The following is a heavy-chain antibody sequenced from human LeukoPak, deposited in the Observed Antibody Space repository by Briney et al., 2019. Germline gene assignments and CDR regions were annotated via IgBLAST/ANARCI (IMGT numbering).Heavy chain of an antibody. CDR3: ARDDRNIVATIGDY. J-gene: IGHJ4*02. CDR1: GYTFTSYY. V-gene: IGHV1-46*01. D-gene: IGHD5-12*01. CDR2: INPSGGST. Sequence: ASVKVSCKASGYTFTSYYMHWVRQAPGQGLEWMGIINPSGGSTSYAQKFQGRVTMTRDTSISTAYMELSRLRSDDTAVYYCARDDRNIVATIGDYWGQGTLVTVSS.